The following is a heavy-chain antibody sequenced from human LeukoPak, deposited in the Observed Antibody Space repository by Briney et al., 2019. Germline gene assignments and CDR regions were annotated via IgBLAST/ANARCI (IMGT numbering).Heavy chain of an antibody. CDR1: GFTFSSYS. CDR3: ASGRIVGATGGFDY. V-gene: IGHV3-21*01. Sequence: GGSLRLSCAASGFTFSSYSMNWVRQAPGKGLEWVSSICSSSSYIYYADSVKGRFTISRDNAKNSLYLQMNSLRAEDTAVYYCASGRIVGATGGFDYWGQGTLVTVSS. CDR2: ICSSSSYI. J-gene: IGHJ4*02. D-gene: IGHD1-26*01.